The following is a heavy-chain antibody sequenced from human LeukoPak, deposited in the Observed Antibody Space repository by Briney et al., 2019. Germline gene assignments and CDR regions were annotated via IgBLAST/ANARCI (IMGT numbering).Heavy chain of an antibody. D-gene: IGHD6-13*01. J-gene: IGHJ5*02. CDR1: GYTFTGYY. CDR2: INPNSGGT. CDR3: ARPSIAAAGRWFDP. V-gene: IGHV1-2*02. Sequence: GASVKVSCKASGYTFTGYYMHWVRQAPGQGLEWMGWINPNSGGTNYAQKFQGRVTMTRDTSISTAYMELSRLRSDDTAVYYCARPSIAAAGRWFDPWGQGTLVTVSS.